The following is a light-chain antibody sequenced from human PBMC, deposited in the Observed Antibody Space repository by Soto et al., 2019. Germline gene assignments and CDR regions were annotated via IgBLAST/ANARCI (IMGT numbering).Light chain of an antibody. Sequence: EIVLTQSPGTLSLSPGDRATLSCRAIQSVSSSNLAWYQQKPGQAPRLLIYGVSIRATDIPDRFSGSGSGTDFTLTISRLEPDDFAVYYCQQSGNSPLFTFGPGTKVDIK. V-gene: IGKV3-20*01. CDR2: GVS. CDR1: QSVSSSN. J-gene: IGKJ3*01. CDR3: QQSGNSPLFT.